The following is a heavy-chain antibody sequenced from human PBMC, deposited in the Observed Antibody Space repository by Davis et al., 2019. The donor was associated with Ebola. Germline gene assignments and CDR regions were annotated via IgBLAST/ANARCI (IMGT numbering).Heavy chain of an antibody. CDR1: GYTFTGYY. CDR3: ARLRIAAAGSASGDYYYYGMDV. Sequence: ASVTVSCKASGYTFTGYYMHWVRQAPGQGLEWMGWINPNSGGTNYAQKFQGWVTMTRDTSISTAYMELSRLRSEDTAVYYCARLRIAAAGSASGDYYYYGMDVWAKGPRSPSP. D-gene: IGHD6-13*01. J-gene: IGHJ6*02. V-gene: IGHV1-2*04. CDR2: INPNSGGT.